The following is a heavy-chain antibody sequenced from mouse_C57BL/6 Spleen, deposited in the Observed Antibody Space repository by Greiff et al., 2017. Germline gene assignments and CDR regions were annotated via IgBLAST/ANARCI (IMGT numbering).Heavy chain of an antibody. V-gene: IGHV1-64*01. CDR2: IHPNSGST. Sequence: HVQLQQPGAELVKPGASVKLSCKASGYTFTSYWMHWVKQRPGQGLEWIGMIHPNSGSTNYNEKFKSKATLTVDKSSSTAYMQLSSLTSEDSAVYYCARAYSNYYFDYWGQGTTLTVSS. CDR3: ARAYSNYYFDY. D-gene: IGHD2-5*01. J-gene: IGHJ2*01. CDR1: GYTFTSYW.